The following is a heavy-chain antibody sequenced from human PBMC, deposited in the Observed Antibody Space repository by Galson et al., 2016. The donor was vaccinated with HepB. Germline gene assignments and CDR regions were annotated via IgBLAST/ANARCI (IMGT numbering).Heavy chain of an antibody. CDR2: TKSKTDGGTT. D-gene: IGHD3-9*01. J-gene: IGHJ6*02. Sequence: SLRLSCAASGFTFSNAWMSWVRQAPGKGLEWVGRTKSKTDGGTTDYAAPVKGRFSISRDDSKNTLYLQMNSLRAEDTAVYYCTRVIRASDWRYYYYYGMDVWGQGTTVTVSS. CDR1: GFTFSNAW. V-gene: IGHV3-15*01. CDR3: TRVIRASDWRYYYYYGMDV.